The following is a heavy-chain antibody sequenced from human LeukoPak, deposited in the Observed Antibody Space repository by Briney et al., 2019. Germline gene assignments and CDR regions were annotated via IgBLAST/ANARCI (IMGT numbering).Heavy chain of an antibody. Sequence: SETLSLTCAVYGGSFSGYYWSWIRQPPGKGMEWIGEIKHSGSTNYNPSLKGRVTISVDTTKNQFSLKLISVTAADTSVYDCARTDSSGYYYGYWGQGTLVTVSS. CDR1: GGSFSGYY. CDR3: ARTDSSGYYYGY. CDR2: IKHSGST. J-gene: IGHJ4*02. D-gene: IGHD3-22*01. V-gene: IGHV4-34*01.